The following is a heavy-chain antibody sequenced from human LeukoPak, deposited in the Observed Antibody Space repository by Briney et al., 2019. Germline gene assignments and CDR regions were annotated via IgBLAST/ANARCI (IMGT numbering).Heavy chain of an antibody. CDR1: GASISSKTYY. CDR3: ARDHGSSNWYYY. Sequence: SETLSLTCSASGASISSKTYYWGWVRQPPGKGLEWIGYISNSGSTYYNPSLKSRVTISVDTSKTQFSLRLNSVTAADTAVYYCARDHGSSNWYYYWGQGTLVTVAS. CDR2: ISNSGST. J-gene: IGHJ4*02. D-gene: IGHD6-13*01. V-gene: IGHV4-39*07.